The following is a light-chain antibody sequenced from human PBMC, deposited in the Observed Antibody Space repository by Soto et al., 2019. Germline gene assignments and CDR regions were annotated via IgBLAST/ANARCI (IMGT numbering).Light chain of an antibody. J-gene: IGKJ2*01. CDR2: GAS. Sequence: EIVMTQSPSTLSLSPGERAALSCRASQSINSELAWYQQKPGKPPRLLIYGASTRATGVPARFTGSGSGSEFTLTISGLQSEDFAIYYCQQSHNWPLTFGQGTRLEIK. CDR3: QQSHNWPLT. CDR1: QSINSE. V-gene: IGKV3-15*01.